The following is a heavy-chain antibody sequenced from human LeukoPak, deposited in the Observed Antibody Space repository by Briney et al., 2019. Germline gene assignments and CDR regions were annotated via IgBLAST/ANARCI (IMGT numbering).Heavy chain of an antibody. CDR2: IYPGDSDT. Sequence: GESLKISCKGSGYSFTSYWIGWVRQMPGKGLEWMGIIYPGDSDTRYSPSFQGQVTISADKPISTAYLQWSSLKASDTAMYYCARQSCGGDCYYNWFDPWGQGTLVTVSS. J-gene: IGHJ5*02. CDR1: GYSFTSYW. CDR3: ARQSCGGDCYYNWFDP. V-gene: IGHV5-51*01. D-gene: IGHD2-21*02.